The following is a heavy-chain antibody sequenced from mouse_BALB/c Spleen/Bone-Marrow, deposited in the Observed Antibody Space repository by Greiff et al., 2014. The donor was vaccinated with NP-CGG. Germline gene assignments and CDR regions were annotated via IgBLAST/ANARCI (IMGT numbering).Heavy chain of an antibody. CDR2: IGTYYGDA. CDR3: AREGPWFAF. Sequence: QVQLQQPGAELVRPGVSVKISCKGSGYTFTDYAMHWVKQSHAKSLEWIGVIGTYYGDATYHQKFKTKATMTVDKSSSTAYMELARLTSEDSALYYCAREGPWFAFWGQGALVTVSA. V-gene: IGHV1S137*01. CDR1: GYTFTDYA. J-gene: IGHJ3*01.